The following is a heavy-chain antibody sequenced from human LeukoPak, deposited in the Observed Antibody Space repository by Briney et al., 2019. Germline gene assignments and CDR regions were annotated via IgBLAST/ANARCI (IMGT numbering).Heavy chain of an antibody. CDR3: ARRGLTYYDFWSGYANFDY. Sequence: PSETLSLTCTVSGGSISSSRYYWGWIRQPPGKGLEWSGSIYYGGSTYYNPSLKGRVSLSVDRSKNQFSLKLSSVAAADTAVYYCARRGLTYYDFWSGYANFDYWGQGTLVTVSS. CDR1: GGSISSSRYY. J-gene: IGHJ4*02. CDR2: IYYGGST. D-gene: IGHD3-3*01. V-gene: IGHV4-39*01.